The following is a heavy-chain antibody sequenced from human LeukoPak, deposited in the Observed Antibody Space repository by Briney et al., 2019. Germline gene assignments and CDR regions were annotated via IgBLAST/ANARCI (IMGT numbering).Heavy chain of an antibody. J-gene: IGHJ3*02. CDR1: GYTFTGYY. V-gene: IGHV1-2*02. CDR2: INPNSGGT. CDR3: TRDFLHVYYYDSSGYVRGAFDI. D-gene: IGHD3-22*01. Sequence: ASVKVSCKASGYTFTGYYLYWVRQAPGQGLEWMGWINPNSGGTNFAQKFQGRVTMTRDTSISTVYMELSRLRSDDTAVYYCTRDFLHVYYYDSSGYVRGAFDIWGQGTMVTVS.